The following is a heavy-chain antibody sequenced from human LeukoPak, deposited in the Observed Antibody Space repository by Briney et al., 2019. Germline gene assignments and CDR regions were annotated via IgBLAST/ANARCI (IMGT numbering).Heavy chain of an antibody. CDR3: AKGGKWDVTPFDY. D-gene: IGHD1-26*01. J-gene: IGHJ4*02. CDR1: GFRFTRFS. CDR2: ISGGGGST. Sequence: GSLGISLAGFGFRFTRFSMNWVRPAPGKGLGWVFTISGGGGSTYYADSVKGRFTISRYNSKNTLYLQVNSLRAEDTAVYYCAKGGKWDVTPFDYWGQGTLVTVSS. V-gene: IGHV3-23*01.